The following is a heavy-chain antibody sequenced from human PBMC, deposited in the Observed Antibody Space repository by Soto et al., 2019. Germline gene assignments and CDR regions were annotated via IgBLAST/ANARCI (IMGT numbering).Heavy chain of an antibody. D-gene: IGHD2-2*01. J-gene: IGHJ4*02. CDR1: GYTFTSYY. V-gene: IGHV1-46*01. CDR2: INPSGGST. CDR3: ARGSRYCSSTSCSDIAAAGTGGYY. Sequence: ASVNVSCKSSGYTFTSYYMHWVRQAPGQGLEWMGIINPSGGSTSYAQKFQGRVTMTRDTSTSTVYMELSSLRSEDTAVYYCARGSRYCSSTSCSDIAAAGTGGYYWGQGTLVTVSS.